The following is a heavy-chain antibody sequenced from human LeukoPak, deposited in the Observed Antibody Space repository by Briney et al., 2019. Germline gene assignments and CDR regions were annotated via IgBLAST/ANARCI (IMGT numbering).Heavy chain of an antibody. CDR2: ISSGYPTI. CDR1: GFTFSSYE. V-gene: IGHV3-48*03. Sequence: GGSLRLSCAASGFTFSSYEMNWVRQAPGKGLEWVSYISSGYPTIYYADSVKGRFTISRDNSKNTLYLQMGSLRAEDMAVYYCARVYGAYYYYYMDVWGKGTTVTISS. D-gene: IGHD4-17*01. J-gene: IGHJ6*03. CDR3: ARVYGAYYYYYMDV.